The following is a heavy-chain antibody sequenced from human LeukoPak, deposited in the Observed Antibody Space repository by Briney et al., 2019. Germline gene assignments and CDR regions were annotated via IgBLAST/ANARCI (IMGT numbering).Heavy chain of an antibody. Sequence: PSETLSLTCTVSGGSINNYYWSWIRQPAGKGLEWIGLIYSSGSTSYNPSLKSRVTMSVDTSKKQFSLRLSSVTAADTAVYYCARTPVYYFDNSGYYNWGQGTLVTVSS. CDR2: IYSSGST. CDR3: ARTPVYYFDNSGYYN. D-gene: IGHD3-22*01. CDR1: GGSINNYY. J-gene: IGHJ4*02. V-gene: IGHV4-4*07.